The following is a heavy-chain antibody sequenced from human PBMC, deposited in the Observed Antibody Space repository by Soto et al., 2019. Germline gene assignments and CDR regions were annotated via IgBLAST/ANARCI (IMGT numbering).Heavy chain of an antibody. V-gene: IGHV4-34*01. Sequence: SETLSLTCAVYGGSFSGYYWSWIRQPPGKGLEWIGEINHSGSTNYNPSLKSRVTISVDTSKNQFSLKLSSVTAADTAVYYCATIIAAAGSDYWGQGTLVTVSS. CDR3: ATIIAAAGSDY. J-gene: IGHJ4*02. CDR1: GGSFSGYY. D-gene: IGHD6-13*01. CDR2: INHSGST.